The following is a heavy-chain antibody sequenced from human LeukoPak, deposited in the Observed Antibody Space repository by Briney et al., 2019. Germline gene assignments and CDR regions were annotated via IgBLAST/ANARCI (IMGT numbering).Heavy chain of an antibody. J-gene: IGHJ4*02. CDR3: ARPGFWSGYYVDY. Sequence: SETLSLTCTVSGGSISSGDYYWSWIRQPPGKGLEWIGYIYYSGSTYYNPSLKSRVTISVDTSKNQFSLKLSSVTAADTAVYYCARPGFWSGYYVDYWGQGTLVTVSS. CDR1: GGSISSGDYY. V-gene: IGHV4-30-4*08. CDR2: IYYSGST. D-gene: IGHD3-3*01.